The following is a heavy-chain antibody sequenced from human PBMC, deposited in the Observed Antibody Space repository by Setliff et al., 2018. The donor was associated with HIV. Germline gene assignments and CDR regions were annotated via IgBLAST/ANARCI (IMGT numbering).Heavy chain of an antibody. Sequence: SETLSLTCTVSGGSISSGHYYWSWIRQPAGKGLEWIGHNYSSGSTNYNPSLKSRVTISVDTSKNQFSLKLSSVTAADTAVYYCAKQYCGGDCYSDSYYYMDVWGKGTTVTVSS. J-gene: IGHJ6*03. D-gene: IGHD2-21*01. CDR3: AKQYCGGDCYSDSYYYMDV. CDR1: GGSISSGHYY. CDR2: NYSSGST. V-gene: IGHV4-61*09.